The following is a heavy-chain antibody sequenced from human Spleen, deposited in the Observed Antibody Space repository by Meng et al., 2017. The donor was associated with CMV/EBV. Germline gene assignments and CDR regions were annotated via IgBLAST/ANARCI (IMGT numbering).Heavy chain of an antibody. Sequence: FTLHDYGMSWVRQVPGKGLEWVSGINWNGGSTGYADSVKGRFTISRDNAKSSLYLQMNSLRAEDTALYFCARFALRFFEWAGGVDPWGQGTLVTVSS. CDR3: ARFALRFFEWAGGVDP. CDR1: FTLHDYG. J-gene: IGHJ5*02. CDR2: INWNGGST. V-gene: IGHV3-20*03. D-gene: IGHD3-3*01.